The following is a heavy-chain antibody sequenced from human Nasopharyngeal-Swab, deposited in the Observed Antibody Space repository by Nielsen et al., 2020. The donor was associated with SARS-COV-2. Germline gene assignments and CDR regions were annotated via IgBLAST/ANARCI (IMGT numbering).Heavy chain of an antibody. CDR1: GGSVSSGSYY. D-gene: IGHD3-3*01. V-gene: IGHV4-61*01. J-gene: IGHJ5*02. Sequence: SETLSLTCTVSGGSVSSGSYYWSWIRQPPGKGLEWIGYIYYSGSTNYNPSLKSRVTISVDTSKNQFSLKLSSVTAADTAVYYCARSYDFWGGYHYNWFDPWGQGTLVTVSS. CDR3: ARSYDFWGGYHYNWFDP. CDR2: IYYSGST.